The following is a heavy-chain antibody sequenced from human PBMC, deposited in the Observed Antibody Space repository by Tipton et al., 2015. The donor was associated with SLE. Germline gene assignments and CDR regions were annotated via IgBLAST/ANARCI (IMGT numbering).Heavy chain of an antibody. CDR2: IYSTGST. CDR1: GGSISRGSYF. J-gene: IGHJ6*03. D-gene: IGHD4-11*01. V-gene: IGHV4-61*02. Sequence: TLSLTCSVSGGSISRGSYFWSWIRQPAGKGLEWIGRIYSTGSTDYNPSLKTRVTISVDTSKDQFSLRLSSVTAADTAAYFCARGLYSNFYYNHYMDVWGKGSTVTVSS. CDR3: ARGLYSNFYYNHYMDV.